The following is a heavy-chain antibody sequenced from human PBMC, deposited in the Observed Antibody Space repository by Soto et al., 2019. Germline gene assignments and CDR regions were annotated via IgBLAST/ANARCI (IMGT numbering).Heavy chain of an antibody. D-gene: IGHD3-3*01. Sequence: QITLKESGPTLVKPTQTLTLTCTFSGFSLSTSGVGVGWIRQPPGKALELLALIYWHDDKRYSPALKSRLTMTKNPSNNQVVLKMTSLDPVDTANYYCPPTPLDTIFGVVIGGPFSYWGQGTLVTVSS. CDR3: PPTPLDTIFGVVIGGPFSY. J-gene: IGHJ4*02. V-gene: IGHV2-5*01. CDR1: GFSLSTSGVG. CDR2: IYWHDDK.